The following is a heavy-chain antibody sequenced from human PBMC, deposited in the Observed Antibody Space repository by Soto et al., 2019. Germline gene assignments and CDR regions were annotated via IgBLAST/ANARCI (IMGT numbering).Heavy chain of an antibody. CDR1: GGSISSGGYY. Sequence: SETLSLTCTVSGGSISSGGYYWSWIRQHPGKGLEWIGYIYYSGSTNYNPSLKSRVTISVDTSKNQFSLKLSSVTAADTAVYYCARSRAYYYGMDVWGQGTTVTVSS. V-gene: IGHV4-61*08. J-gene: IGHJ6*02. CDR3: ARSRAYYYGMDV. CDR2: IYYSGST.